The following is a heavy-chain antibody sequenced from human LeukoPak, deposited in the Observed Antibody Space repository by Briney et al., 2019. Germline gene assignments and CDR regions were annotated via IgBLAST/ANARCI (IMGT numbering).Heavy chain of an antibody. CDR3: ARAGVVPAASWFDP. D-gene: IGHD2-2*01. CDR2: INHSGST. CDR1: GGSFSGYY. Sequence: PSETLSLTCAVYGGSFSGYYWSWIRQPPGKGLEWIGEINHSGSTNYNPSLKSRVTISVDTSKNQFSLKLSSVTAADTAVYYCARAGVVPAASWFDPWGQGTLVTVSS. V-gene: IGHV4-34*01. J-gene: IGHJ5*02.